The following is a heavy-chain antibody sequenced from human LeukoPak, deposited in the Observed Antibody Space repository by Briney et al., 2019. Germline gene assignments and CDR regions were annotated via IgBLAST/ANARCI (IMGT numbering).Heavy chain of an antibody. CDR3: ARACYDYVWGSYRCPFDY. CDR1: GFTFSSYG. V-gene: IGHV3-23*01. D-gene: IGHD3-16*02. J-gene: IGHJ4*02. CDR2: ISGSGGST. Sequence: GGSLRLSCAASGFTFSSYGMSWVRQAPGKGLEWVSAISGSGGSTYYADSVKGRFTISRDNSKNTLYLQMNSLRAEDTAVYYCARACYDYVWGSYRCPFDYWGQGTLVTVSS.